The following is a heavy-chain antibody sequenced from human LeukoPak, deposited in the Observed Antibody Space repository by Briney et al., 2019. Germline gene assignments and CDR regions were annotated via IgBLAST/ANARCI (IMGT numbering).Heavy chain of an antibody. Sequence: SVKVSCKASGGTFSSYAISWVRQAPGQGLEWMGGIIPIFGTANYAQKFQGRVTITADESTSTAYMELSSLRSEDTAVYYCARRLCYYGSGSYSPFDYWGQGTLVTVSS. CDR3: ARRLCYYGSGSYSPFDY. CDR1: GGTFSSYA. D-gene: IGHD3-10*01. V-gene: IGHV1-69*13. CDR2: IIPIFGTA. J-gene: IGHJ4*02.